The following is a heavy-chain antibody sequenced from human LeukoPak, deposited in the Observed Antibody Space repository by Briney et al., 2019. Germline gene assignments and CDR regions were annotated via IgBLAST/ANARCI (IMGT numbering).Heavy chain of an antibody. CDR1: GFTFSDYN. CDR3: ARGAPETYYYYYYMDV. J-gene: IGHJ6*03. CDR2: ISRSGSTK. V-gene: IGHV3-11*04. Sequence: GGSLRLSCAASGFTFSDYNMRWIRQAPGKGLEWVSSISRSGSTKYYADSVKGRFTISRDNAKNSLFLQMNSLRAEDTAVYYCARGAPETYYYYYYMDVWGKGTTVTISS.